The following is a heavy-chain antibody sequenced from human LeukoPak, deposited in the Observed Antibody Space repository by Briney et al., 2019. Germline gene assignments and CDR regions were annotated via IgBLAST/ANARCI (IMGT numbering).Heavy chain of an antibody. J-gene: IGHJ4*02. CDR2: INTDGSST. D-gene: IGHD3-16*02. Sequence: GGSLRLSCAASGFTFSRYWMHWVRQAPGKGLVWVSRINTDGSSTSYADSVEGRFTISRDNAKNTLYLQMNSLRVEDTAVYYCTRGYPIFDYWGQGTLVTVSS. V-gene: IGHV3-74*01. CDR1: GFTFSRYW. CDR3: TRGYPIFDY.